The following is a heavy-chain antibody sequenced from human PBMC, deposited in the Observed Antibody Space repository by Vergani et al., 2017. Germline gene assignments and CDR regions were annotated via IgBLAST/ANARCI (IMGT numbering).Heavy chain of an antibody. CDR3: AVRPRVNLVGGEIVTKRTFDY. V-gene: IGHV4-34*02. J-gene: IGHJ4*02. CDR1: GESFSSFY. CDR2: INNDGHT. D-gene: IGHD3-10*01. Sequence: QVQLQQWGAGVVKPSGTLSLTCAVFGESFSSFYWSRIRQRPGKGLEWIGEINNDGHTNYNPSLESRVTVSRDTAKNQFSLNLMSVTAADTAMYYCAVRPRVNLVGGEIVTKRTFDYWSQGSLVTVSS.